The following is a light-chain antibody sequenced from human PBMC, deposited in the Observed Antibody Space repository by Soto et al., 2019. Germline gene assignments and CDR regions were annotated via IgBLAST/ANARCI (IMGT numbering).Light chain of an antibody. CDR1: QSISSSY. CDR2: GAS. J-gene: IGKJ1*01. Sequence: EIVLTQSPDTLSLSPGERATLSCRASQSISSSYLAWYQQKPGQAPRLLIYGASSRATGIPDRFSGSGSGTDFTLTISRLEPEDSAMYYCQQYVRLMFGQGTKLEIK. V-gene: IGKV3-20*01. CDR3: QQYVRLM.